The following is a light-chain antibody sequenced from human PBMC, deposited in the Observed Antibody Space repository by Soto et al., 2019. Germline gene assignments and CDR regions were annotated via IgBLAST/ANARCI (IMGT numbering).Light chain of an antibody. CDR3: QQRSNWPPEIT. Sequence: EIVLTQSPGTLSLSPGERATLSCRASQSVSGDYLAWYQRKPGQAPRLLIYSASSRATGIPARFSGSGSGTDFTLTISSLEPEDFAVYYCQQRSNWPPEITFGQGTRLEIK. CDR1: QSVSGDY. J-gene: IGKJ5*01. V-gene: IGKV3D-20*02. CDR2: SAS.